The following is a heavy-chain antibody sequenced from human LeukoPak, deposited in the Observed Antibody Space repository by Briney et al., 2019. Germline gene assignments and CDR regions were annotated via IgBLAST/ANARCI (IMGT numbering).Heavy chain of an antibody. D-gene: IGHD3-22*01. CDR3: ARGDRRSYHDSSGTFDY. CDR1: GGSISSGGYS. CDR2: IYYSGST. J-gene: IGHJ4*02. V-gene: IGHV4-30-2*05. Sequence: PSETLSLTCAVSGGSISSGGYSWSWIRQPPGKGLEWIGYIYYSGSTYYNPSLKSRVTISVDTSKNQFSLKLSSVTAADTAVYYCARGDRRSYHDSSGTFDYWGQGTLVTVSS.